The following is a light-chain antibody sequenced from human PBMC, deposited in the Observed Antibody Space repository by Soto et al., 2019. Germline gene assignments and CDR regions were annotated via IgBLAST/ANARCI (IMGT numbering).Light chain of an antibody. CDR3: QQYNNWPFS. CDR2: DVS. CDR1: QGVTTN. Sequence: EIVMTQSPATLSVSPGERATLSCRAGQGVTTNFAWYQQKSGQSPMLLIYDVSIRATGVPARFSATGSETDFTLTISGLQSEDSAVYFCQQYNNWPFSFGQGTRLEIK. J-gene: IGKJ5*01. V-gene: IGKV3-15*01.